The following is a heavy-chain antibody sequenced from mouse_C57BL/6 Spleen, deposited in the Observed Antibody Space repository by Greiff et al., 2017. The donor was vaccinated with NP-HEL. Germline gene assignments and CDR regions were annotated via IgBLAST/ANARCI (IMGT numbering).Heavy chain of an antibody. V-gene: IGHV5-16*01. CDR1: GFTFSDYY. CDR3: ARTLGRDEAMDY. Sequence: EVMLVESEGGLVQPGSSMKLSCTASGFTFSDYYMAWVRQVPEKGLEWVANINYDGSSTYYLDSLKSRFIISRDNAKNILYLQMSSLKSEDTATYYCARTLGRDEAMDYWGQGTSVTVSS. D-gene: IGHD4-1*01. J-gene: IGHJ4*01. CDR2: INYDGSST.